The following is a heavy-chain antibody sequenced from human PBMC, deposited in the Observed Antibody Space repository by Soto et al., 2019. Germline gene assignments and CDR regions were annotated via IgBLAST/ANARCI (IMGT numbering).Heavy chain of an antibody. Sequence: QLQLQESGPGLVKPSETLSLTCTVSGGSISSSSYYWGWIRQPPGKGLEWIGSIYYSGSTYYNPSLKSRVTISVDTSKNQFSLKLSSVTAEYTAVYYCARLSDYGDYVQYYFDYWGQGTLVTVSS. CDR2: IYYSGST. CDR3: ARLSDYGDYVQYYFDY. J-gene: IGHJ4*02. CDR1: GGSISSSSYY. V-gene: IGHV4-39*01. D-gene: IGHD4-17*01.